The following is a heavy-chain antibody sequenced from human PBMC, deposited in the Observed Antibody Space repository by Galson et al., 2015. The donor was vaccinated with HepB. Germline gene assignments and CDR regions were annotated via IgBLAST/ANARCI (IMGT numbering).Heavy chain of an antibody. Sequence: SLRLSCAASGFTFSSYGMHWVRQAPGKGLEWVAVIWYDGSNKYYADSVKGRFTISRDNSKNTLYLQMNSLRAEDTAVYYCARGGGAAAVHEDHDAFDIWGQGTMVTVSS. CDR1: GFTFSSYG. V-gene: IGHV3-33*01. J-gene: IGHJ3*02. CDR2: IWYDGSNK. D-gene: IGHD6-13*01. CDR3: ARGGGAAAVHEDHDAFDI.